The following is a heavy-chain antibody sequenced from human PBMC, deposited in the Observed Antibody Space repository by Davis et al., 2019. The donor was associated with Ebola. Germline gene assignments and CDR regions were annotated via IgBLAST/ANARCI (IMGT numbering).Heavy chain of an antibody. V-gene: IGHV3-74*01. Sequence: GESLKISCAASGFTFSSYWMHWVRQAPGKGLVWVSRINSDGSSTSYADSVKGRFTISRDNSKNTLYLQVNSLRAEDTAVYYCAKTEQWLLSSYFDYWGQGTLVTVSS. CDR1: GFTFSSYW. J-gene: IGHJ4*02. D-gene: IGHD6-19*01. CDR3: AKTEQWLLSSYFDY. CDR2: INSDGSST.